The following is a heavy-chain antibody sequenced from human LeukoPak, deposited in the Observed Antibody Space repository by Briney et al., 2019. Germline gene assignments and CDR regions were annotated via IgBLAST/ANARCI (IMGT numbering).Heavy chain of an antibody. D-gene: IGHD2-15*01. J-gene: IGHJ3*02. Sequence: SETLSLTCAVSGGSISSGGYSWSWIRQPPGKGLEWIGYIYYSGSTNYNPSLKSRVTISVDTSKNQFSLKLSSVTAADTAVYYCARSRRPYSFDAFDIWGQGTMVTVSS. CDR2: IYYSGST. V-gene: IGHV4-61*08. CDR1: GGSISSGGYS. CDR3: ARSRRPYSFDAFDI.